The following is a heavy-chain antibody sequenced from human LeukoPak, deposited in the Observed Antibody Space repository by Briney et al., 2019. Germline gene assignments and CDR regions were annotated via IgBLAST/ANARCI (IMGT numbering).Heavy chain of an antibody. CDR2: INHSGST. J-gene: IGHJ4*02. D-gene: IGHD6-19*01. CDR3: ARVSPDNRIAVAGQKDY. V-gene: IGHV4-34*01. Sequence: SETLSLTCAVYGGSFSGYYWSWIRQPPGKGLEWIGEINHSGSTNYNPSLKSRVTISVDTSKNQFSLKLSSVTAADTAVYYCARVSPDNRIAVAGQKDYWGQGTLVTVSS. CDR1: GGSFSGYY.